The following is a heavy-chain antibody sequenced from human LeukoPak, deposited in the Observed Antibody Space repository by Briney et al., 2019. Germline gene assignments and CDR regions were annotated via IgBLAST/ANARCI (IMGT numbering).Heavy chain of an antibody. Sequence: GGSLRLSCAASGLTFSSLAMDWVRQAPGKGLEWVGDISYDGTYASYAASVRVRFTISRDNSKNTLYLQMNSLRTQDTAVLYFATESALSNWGLGTLVTVSS. J-gene: IGHJ4*01. D-gene: IGHD2/OR15-2a*01. V-gene: IGHV3-30*04. CDR1: GLTFSSLA. CDR2: ISYDGTYA. CDR3: ATESALSN.